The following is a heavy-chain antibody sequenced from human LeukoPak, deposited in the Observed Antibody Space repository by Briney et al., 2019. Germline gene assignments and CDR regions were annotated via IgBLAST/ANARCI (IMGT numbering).Heavy chain of an antibody. V-gene: IGHV4-4*02. J-gene: IGHJ4*02. CDR1: GFTFSTYSM. CDR2: IYHSGST. CDR3: ARDRGYGDYGGEVDY. Sequence: GSLRLSCAASGFTFSTYSMKWVRQAPGKGLEWIGEIYHSGSTNYNPSLKSRVTISVDKSKNQFSLKLSSVTAADTAVYYCARDRGYGDYGGEVDYWGQGTLVTVSS. D-gene: IGHD4-17*01.